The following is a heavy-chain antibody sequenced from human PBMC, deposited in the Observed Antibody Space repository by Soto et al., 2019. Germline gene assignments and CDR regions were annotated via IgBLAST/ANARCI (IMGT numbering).Heavy chain of an antibody. CDR1: GDTFNFYT. J-gene: IGHJ4*02. V-gene: IGHV1-69*02. Sequence: QVQLVQSGADVQRPGSSVRVSCKASGDTFNFYTINWVRQAPGQGLQWMGRINPILSMSNYATRFQGRVTMTADKSTSTAYMELSSLRSEDTAMYYCATSYGSGYRAFDSWGQGALVTVSS. D-gene: IGHD3-10*01. CDR3: ATSYGSGYRAFDS. CDR2: INPILSMS.